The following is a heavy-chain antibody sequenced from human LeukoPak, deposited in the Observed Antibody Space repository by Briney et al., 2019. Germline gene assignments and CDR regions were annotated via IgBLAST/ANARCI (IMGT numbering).Heavy chain of an antibody. CDR2: ISGSGGST. Sequence: GGSLRLSCAASGFTFSSYAMSWVRQAPGKGLEWVSAISGSGGSTYYADSVKGRVTTSRDNSKNALYLQINSLRGEDTAVYYCASLYRSVAHWGQGTLVTVGS. D-gene: IGHD6-19*01. CDR1: GFTFSSYA. CDR3: ASLYRSVAH. V-gene: IGHV3-23*01. J-gene: IGHJ4*02.